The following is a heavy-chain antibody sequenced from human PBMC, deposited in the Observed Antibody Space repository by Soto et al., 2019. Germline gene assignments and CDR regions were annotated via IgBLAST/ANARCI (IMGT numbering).Heavy chain of an antibody. CDR1: GFTFNKHA. CDR2: ISYDGSSE. J-gene: IGHJ4*02. Sequence: QVHLVESGGGVVQPGGSLRLSCAASGFTFNKHAMYWVRQAPGKGLEWVAFISYDGSSENSADSVKGRFTISRDNSKNTLYLQMNSLRSEDTALYYCARDPYRLCKRGDRGGLFDSWGQGALVTVSS. V-gene: IGHV3-30-3*01. D-gene: IGHD2-21*02. CDR3: ARDPYRLCKRGDRGGLFDS.